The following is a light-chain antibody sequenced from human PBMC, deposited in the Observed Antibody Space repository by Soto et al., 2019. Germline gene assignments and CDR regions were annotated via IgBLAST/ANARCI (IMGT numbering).Light chain of an antibody. CDR2: KAS. J-gene: IGKJ4*01. Sequence: DIQMTQSPSTLSASVGDRVTITCRASQSISSWLAWYQQKPGKAPKLLIYKASSLESGVPSRFSGSGSGTEFTRTISSLQPDDFATYYCQQYNSYSRLTFGGGTKVEIK. CDR3: QQYNSYSRLT. V-gene: IGKV1-5*03. CDR1: QSISSW.